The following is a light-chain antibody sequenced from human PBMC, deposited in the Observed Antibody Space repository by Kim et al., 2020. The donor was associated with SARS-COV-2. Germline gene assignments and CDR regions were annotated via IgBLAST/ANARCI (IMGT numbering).Light chain of an antibody. Sequence: ASVGDRVTITCRASQGISSYLAWYQQKPGKVPKVLIYAASTLQSGVPSRFSGSGSGTDFTLTISSLQPEDVATYYCQKYNSAPRTFGQGTKVDIK. V-gene: IGKV1-27*01. CDR3: QKYNSAPRT. CDR1: QGISSY. J-gene: IGKJ1*01. CDR2: AAS.